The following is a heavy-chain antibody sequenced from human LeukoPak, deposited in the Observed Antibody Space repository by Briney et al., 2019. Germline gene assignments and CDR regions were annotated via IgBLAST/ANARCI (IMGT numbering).Heavy chain of an antibody. D-gene: IGHD3-22*01. CDR2: IRSNSDGGTI. Sequence: SGGSLRLSCATSGFTFSNAWMNWVRQAPGKGLEWVGRIRSNSDGGTIDYAAPVKGRFTLSRDDSKTTLYLQMNSLQTEDTAVYYCATDFYDSTWGQGTLVTVSS. J-gene: IGHJ5*02. CDR3: ATDFYDST. V-gene: IGHV3-15*07. CDR1: GFTFSNAW.